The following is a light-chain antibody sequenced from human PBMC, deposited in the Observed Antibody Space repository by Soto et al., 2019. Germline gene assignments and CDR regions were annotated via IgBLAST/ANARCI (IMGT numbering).Light chain of an antibody. CDR1: QSVNIY. CDR3: QQYDDWLRLT. CDR2: GAT. Sequence: EIVMTQSPATLSVSPGERATLSCRASQSVNIYLAWYQQKPGQAPRLLIFGATYRATGIPARFSGSGSGTEFNRTISSLQSEYFAVYFCQQYDDWLRLTFGGGTKVEIK. V-gene: IGKV3D-15*01. J-gene: IGKJ4*01.